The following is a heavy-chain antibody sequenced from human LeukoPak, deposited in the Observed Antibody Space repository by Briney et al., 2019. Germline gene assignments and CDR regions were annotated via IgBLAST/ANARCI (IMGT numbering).Heavy chain of an antibody. CDR1: GGSISSGGYY. CDR3: ASLGQLAFDY. D-gene: IGHD6-6*01. V-gene: IGHV4-61*02. Sequence: SETLSLTCTVSGGSISSGGYYRSWIRQPAGRGLEWIGRIYTGGSTNYNPSLKSRVTMSVDTSKNQFSLKLNSVTAADTAVYYCASLGQLAFDYWGQGTLVTVSS. J-gene: IGHJ4*02. CDR2: IYTGGST.